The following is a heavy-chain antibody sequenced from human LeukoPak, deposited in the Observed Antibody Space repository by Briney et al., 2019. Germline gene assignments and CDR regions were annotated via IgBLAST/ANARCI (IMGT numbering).Heavy chain of an antibody. J-gene: IGHJ6*03. V-gene: IGHV3-13*01. Sequence: GGSLRLSCAASGITFSSYDMHWVRQATGKGLEWVSTIGTAGDTSYPGSVKGRFTISRENAKNSLFLQMNSLRAGDTAVYYCARAQNPVTTYYYYYMDVWGKGTTVTVSS. D-gene: IGHD4-17*01. CDR1: GITFSSYD. CDR3: ARAQNPVTTYYYYYMDV. CDR2: IGTAGDT.